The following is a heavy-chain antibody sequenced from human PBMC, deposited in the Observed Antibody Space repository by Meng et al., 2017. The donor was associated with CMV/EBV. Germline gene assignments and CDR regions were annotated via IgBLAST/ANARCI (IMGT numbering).Heavy chain of an antibody. J-gene: IGHJ6*02. CDR1: GFTFSSYW. Sequence: GESLKISCAASGFTFSSYWMHWVRQAPGKGLVWVSRINSDGSSTSYADSVEGRFTISRDNAKNTLYLQMNSLRAEDTAVYYCARNVDYGMDVWGQGTTVTVSS. D-gene: IGHD5-12*01. CDR2: INSDGSST. V-gene: IGHV3-74*01. CDR3: ARNVDYGMDV.